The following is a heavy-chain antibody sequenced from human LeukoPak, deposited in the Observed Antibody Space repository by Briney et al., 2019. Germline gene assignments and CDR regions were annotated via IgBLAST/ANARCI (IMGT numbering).Heavy chain of an antibody. V-gene: IGHV3-20*04. J-gene: IGHJ4*02. D-gene: IGHD3-22*01. CDR1: GFTFDDYG. CDR2: INWNGGST. CDR3: VPSGYPTLAFDY. Sequence: GGSLRPSCAASGFTFDDYGMSWVRQAPGKGLEWVSGINWNGGSTGYADSVKGRFTISRDNAKNSLYMQMNSLRAEDTAVYYCVPSGYPTLAFDYWGQGTLVTVSS.